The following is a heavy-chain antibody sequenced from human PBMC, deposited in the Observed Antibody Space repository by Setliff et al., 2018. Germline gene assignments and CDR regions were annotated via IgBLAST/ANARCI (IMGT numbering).Heavy chain of an antibody. V-gene: IGHV3-30*01. D-gene: IGHD3-3*01. CDR2: ISYGGINT. CDR1: GFTFSRSA. CDR3: AREMGGKNYNFWGGPLNY. Sequence: GGSLRLSCAASGFTFSRSAMHWVRQAPGTGLEWVAVISYGGINTYYADSVKGRFTISRDNSKNTLFLQMKSLRAEDTAVYYCAREMGGKNYNFWGGPLNYWGQGTLVTVSS. J-gene: IGHJ4*02.